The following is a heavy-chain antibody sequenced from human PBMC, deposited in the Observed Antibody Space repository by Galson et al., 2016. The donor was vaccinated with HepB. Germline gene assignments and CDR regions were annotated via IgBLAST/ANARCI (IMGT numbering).Heavy chain of an antibody. Sequence: SLRLSCAASGFTFSEFGMHWVRQAPGKGLERVAVIWYDGSQKYYDDSVKGRFTVSRDNSTNTLYLQMNSLTAEDTAVYYCARGAWYGSTETGYWGQGTLVTVSS. D-gene: IGHD3-10*01. CDR1: GFTFSEFG. J-gene: IGHJ4*02. CDR3: ARGAWYGSTETGY. V-gene: IGHV3-33*01. CDR2: IWYDGSQK.